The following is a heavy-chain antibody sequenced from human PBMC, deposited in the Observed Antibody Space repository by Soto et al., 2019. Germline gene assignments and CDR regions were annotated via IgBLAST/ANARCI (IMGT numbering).Heavy chain of an antibody. CDR3: ARERGGYKHFDY. V-gene: IGHV1-18*01. Sequence: QVQLVQSGAEVKKPGASVRVSCEVSGYTFTSYGISWVRQAPGQGLEWMGWINTYNGNINYAQRLQGRVTMTTDTSTGTAYMELRSLRSDDTAPYYCARERGGYKHFDYWGQGTLVTVSS. D-gene: IGHD1-26*01. CDR2: INTYNGNI. CDR1: GYTFTSYG. J-gene: IGHJ4*02.